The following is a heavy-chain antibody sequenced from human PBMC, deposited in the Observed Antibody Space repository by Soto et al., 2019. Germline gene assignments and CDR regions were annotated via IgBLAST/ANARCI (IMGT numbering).Heavy chain of an antibody. CDR3: ARLGDCSGGSCYVPGAFDI. D-gene: IGHD2-15*01. V-gene: IGHV5-51*01. CDR2: IYPGDSDT. Sequence: GESLKISCKGSGYSFTSYWIGWVRQMPGKGLEWMGIIYPGDSDTRYSPSFQGQVTISADKSISTAYLQWGSLKASDTAMYYCARLGDCSGGSCYVPGAFDIWGQGTMVTVSS. J-gene: IGHJ3*02. CDR1: GYSFTSYW.